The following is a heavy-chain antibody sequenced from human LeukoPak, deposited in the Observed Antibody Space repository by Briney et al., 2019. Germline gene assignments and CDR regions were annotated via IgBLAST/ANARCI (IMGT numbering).Heavy chain of an antibody. V-gene: IGHV3-30*04. J-gene: IGHJ6*03. CDR1: GFTFSYYA. CDR3: ARDRVPYMDV. D-gene: IGHD1-1*01. Sequence: GGSLRLSCAASGFTFSYYAMHWVRQAPGKGLEWVAVISYDGSKKYDADSVKGRVTVSRDNGKNSLYLQMNSLRAEDTAVYYCARDRVPYMDVWGKGTTVTVSS. CDR2: ISYDGSKK.